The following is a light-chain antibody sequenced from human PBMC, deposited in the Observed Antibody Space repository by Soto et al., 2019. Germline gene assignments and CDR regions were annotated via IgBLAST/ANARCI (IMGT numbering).Light chain of an antibody. CDR2: GAS. CDR3: QQYGSSPTT. J-gene: IGKJ1*01. V-gene: IGKV3-20*01. CDR1: QSVSSSY. Sequence: EIVLTQSPGTLSLSPGERATVSCRASQSVSSSYLAWYQHTPGQAPRLLIYGASSRATGIPDRFSGSGSGTNFTLTISRLEPEDFAVYYCQQYGSSPTTFGQGTKVDIK.